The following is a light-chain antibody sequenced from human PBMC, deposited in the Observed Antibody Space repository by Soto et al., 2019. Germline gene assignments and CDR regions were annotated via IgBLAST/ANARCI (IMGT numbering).Light chain of an antibody. Sequence: DIQMTQSPSSLSASVGDRVTITCQASQYISNYLNWYQQKPGKAPKLLIYDASNLETGVPSRFSGSGSGTDFTFTISSLQTEDIATYYCQQYDNLPYTFGQGTKVDIK. V-gene: IGKV1-33*01. CDR3: QQYDNLPYT. CDR1: QYISNY. J-gene: IGKJ2*01. CDR2: DAS.